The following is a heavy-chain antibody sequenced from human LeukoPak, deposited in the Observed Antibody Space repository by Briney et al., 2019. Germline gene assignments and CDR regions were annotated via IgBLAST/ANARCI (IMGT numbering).Heavy chain of an antibody. CDR2: ISSSSSTI. D-gene: IGHD3-3*01. V-gene: IGHV3-48*01. CDR1: GFTFSSVS. Sequence: TGGSLRLSCAASGFTFSSVSMSCVRQAPGKGLEWISYISSSSSTIYYADSVKGRFTISRDNAKNSVYLQMNSLRAEDTAVYSCARARSGNYFDYWGQGTLVTVSS. CDR3: ARARSGNYFDY. J-gene: IGHJ4*02.